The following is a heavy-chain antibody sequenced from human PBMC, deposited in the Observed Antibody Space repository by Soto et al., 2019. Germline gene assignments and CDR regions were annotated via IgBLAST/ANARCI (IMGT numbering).Heavy chain of an antibody. J-gene: IGHJ4*02. Sequence: QVQLQQWGAGLLKPSETLSLNCAVNGGSLSHYYWSWIRQPPGKGLEWIGEIKGDGSTNYSPSLKSXXTXSXXTSNNQFSRRLYAVTAADTGVYYCARGQEGVVATHWDQGTLVTVSS. CDR2: IKGDGST. CDR3: ARGQEGVVATH. D-gene: IGHD5-12*01. CDR1: GGSLSHYY. V-gene: IGHV4-34*01.